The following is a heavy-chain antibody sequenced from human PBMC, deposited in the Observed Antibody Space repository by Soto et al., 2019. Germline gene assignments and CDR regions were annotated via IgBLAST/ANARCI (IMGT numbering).Heavy chain of an antibody. CDR2: IVVGSGNT. Sequence: SVKVSCKASGFTFTSSAVQWVRQARGQRLEWIGWIVVGSGNTNYAQKFQERVTITRDMSTSTAYMELSSLRSEDTAVYYCAAGYSGSYYYYYGMDVWGQGTTVT. CDR3: AAGYSGSYYYYYGMDV. J-gene: IGHJ6*02. D-gene: IGHD1-26*01. CDR1: GFTFTSSA. V-gene: IGHV1-58*01.